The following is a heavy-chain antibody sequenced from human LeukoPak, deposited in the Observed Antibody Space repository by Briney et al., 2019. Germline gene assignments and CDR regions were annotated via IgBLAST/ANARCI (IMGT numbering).Heavy chain of an antibody. CDR3: ARAPTYDFWSGYYAFDI. CDR2: ISYDGSNK. D-gene: IGHD3-3*01. V-gene: IGHV3-30-3*01. J-gene: IGHJ3*02. Sequence: PGKSLRLSCAASGFTFSSCAMHWVRQAPGKGLEWVAVISYDGSNKYYADSVKGRFTTSRDNSKNTLYLQMNSLRAEDTAVYYCARAPTYDFWSGYYAFDIWGQGTMVTVSS. CDR1: GFTFSSCA.